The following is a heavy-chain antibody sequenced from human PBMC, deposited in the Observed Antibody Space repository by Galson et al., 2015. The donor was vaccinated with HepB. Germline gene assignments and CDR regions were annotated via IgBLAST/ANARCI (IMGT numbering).Heavy chain of an antibody. CDR1: GGSISNFY. Sequence: SETLSLTCTVSGGSISNFYWGWIRQPPGKGLEWIGYIYYSGSTYYGPSLTSRVTISVDTSKNQFSLKLNSVTPADTAVYYCARGREWFDPWGQGTLVTVSS. V-gene: IGHV4-59*01. CDR3: ARGREWFDP. CDR2: IYYSGST. J-gene: IGHJ5*02.